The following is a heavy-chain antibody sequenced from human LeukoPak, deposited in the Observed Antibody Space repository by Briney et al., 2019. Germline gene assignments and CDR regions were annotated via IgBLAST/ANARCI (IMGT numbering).Heavy chain of an antibody. Sequence: SETLSLTCTVSGGSISNYYWSWIRQPPGKGLEWIGSIYYSGSTYYNPSLKSRVTISVDTSKNQFSLKLSSVTAADTAVYYCARDRAMIADWYFDLWGRGTLVTVSS. J-gene: IGHJ2*01. V-gene: IGHV4-59*01. CDR2: IYYSGST. D-gene: IGHD5-12*01. CDR3: ARDRAMIADWYFDL. CDR1: GGSISNYY.